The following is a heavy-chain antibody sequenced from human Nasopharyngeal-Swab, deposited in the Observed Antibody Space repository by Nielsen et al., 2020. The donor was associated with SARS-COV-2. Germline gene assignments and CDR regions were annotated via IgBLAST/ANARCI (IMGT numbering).Heavy chain of an antibody. Sequence: VRQAPRKGLEWVAVISYDGNNKYYADSVKGRFSISRDNSKNTLYLQMNSLRAEDTAVYYCARDRRAAGTGGYFDYWGQGTLVTVSS. CDR2: ISYDGNNK. D-gene: IGHD6-13*01. J-gene: IGHJ4*02. CDR3: ARDRRAAGTGGYFDY. V-gene: IGHV3-30*04.